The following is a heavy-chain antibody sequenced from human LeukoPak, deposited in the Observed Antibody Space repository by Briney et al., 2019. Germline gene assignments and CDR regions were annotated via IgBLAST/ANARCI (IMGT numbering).Heavy chain of an antibody. D-gene: IGHD5-12*01. CDR2: INHSGST. CDR1: GGSFSGYY. V-gene: IGHV4-34*01. J-gene: IGHJ6*03. CDR3: AREGWAVATIGDYYYYMDV. Sequence: SETLSLTCAVYGGSFSGYYWSWIRQPPGKGLEWIGEINHSGSTNYNPSLKSRVTISVDTSKNQFSLKLSSVTAADTAVYYCAREGWAVATIGDYYYYMDVWGKGTTVTISS.